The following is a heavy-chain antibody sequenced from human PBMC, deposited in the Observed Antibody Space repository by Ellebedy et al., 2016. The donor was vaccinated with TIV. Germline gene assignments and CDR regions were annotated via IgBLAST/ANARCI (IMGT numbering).Heavy chain of an antibody. CDR2: IYYGGNT. Sequence: SETLSLTCTVSGGSIGSSSYHWAWIRQPPGKGLEWIGSIYYGGNTYYNPSLKSRVSISVDTSKNQFSLKLSSVTAADTAVYYCARPVSSWYSGFDYWGQGALVTVSS. D-gene: IGHD6-13*01. V-gene: IGHV4-39*01. CDR1: GGSIGSSSYH. CDR3: ARPVSSWYSGFDY. J-gene: IGHJ4*02.